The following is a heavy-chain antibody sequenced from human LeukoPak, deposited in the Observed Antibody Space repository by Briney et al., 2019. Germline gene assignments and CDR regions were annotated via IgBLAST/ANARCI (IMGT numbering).Heavy chain of an antibody. D-gene: IGHD1-26*01. CDR3: ARVRVGATRGAY. V-gene: IGHV1-8*01. CDR2: MNPNSGNT. J-gene: IGHJ4*02. CDR1: GYTFTSYD. Sequence: ASVKVSCKASGYTFTSYDINWVRQATGQGLEWMGWMNPNSGNTVYAQKFQGRVTMTRNTSISTAYMELSSLRPEDTAVYYCARVRVGATRGAYWGQGTLVTVSS.